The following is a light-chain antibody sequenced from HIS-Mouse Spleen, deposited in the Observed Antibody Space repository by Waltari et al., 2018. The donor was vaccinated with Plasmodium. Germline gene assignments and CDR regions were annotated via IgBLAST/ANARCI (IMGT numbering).Light chain of an antibody. V-gene: IGLV2-11*01. CDR2: DVS. Sequence: QSALTQPRSVSGSPGQSVTISCTGTTSDVGGYNYVSCYQQNPGQAPKLMIYDVSTRPSGVAYRFSGSKSGNTAALTISGLQAEDEADYYCCSYAGSYPWVFGGGTKLTVL. CDR3: CSYAGSYPWV. CDR1: TSDVGGYNY. J-gene: IGLJ3*02.